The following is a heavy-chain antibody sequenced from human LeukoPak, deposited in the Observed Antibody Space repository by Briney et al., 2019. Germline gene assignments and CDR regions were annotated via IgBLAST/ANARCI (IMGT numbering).Heavy chain of an antibody. D-gene: IGHD3-9*01. Sequence: SETLSLTCTVSGGSISSYYWSWIRQPPGKGLEWIGYIYYSGSTNYNPSLKSRVTISVNTSKNQFSLKLSSVTAADTAVYYCARGSPYYDILTGYSPTGWFDPWGQGTLVTVSS. CDR2: IYYSGST. CDR3: ARGSPYYDILTGYSPTGWFDP. J-gene: IGHJ5*02. V-gene: IGHV4-59*01. CDR1: GGSISSYY.